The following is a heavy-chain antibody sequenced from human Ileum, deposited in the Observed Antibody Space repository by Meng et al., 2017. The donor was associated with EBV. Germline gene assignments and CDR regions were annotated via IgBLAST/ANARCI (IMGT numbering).Heavy chain of an antibody. Sequence: VALVEYCGVLVQPGGSLRLSCAASGFTFSTYWIHWVRQAPGKGMVWISRINENGRTTTYADSVKGRFTISRDNTKNTLYLQMNSLRAEDTAVYFCSRDLAGPYDDWGQGTLVTVSS. V-gene: IGHV3-74*01. CDR3: SRDLAGPYDD. CDR2: INENGRTT. CDR1: GFTFSTYW. J-gene: IGHJ4*02.